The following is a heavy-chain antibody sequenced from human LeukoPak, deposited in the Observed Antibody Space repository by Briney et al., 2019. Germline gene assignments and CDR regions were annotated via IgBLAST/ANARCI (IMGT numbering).Heavy chain of an antibody. J-gene: IGHJ4*02. CDR3: ARGMYYYDSSGSLGY. V-gene: IGHV1-69*04. CDR2: IIPILGIA. Sequence: GSSVKVSFKASGGTFSSYAISWVRQAPGQGLEWMGRIIPILGIANYAQKFQGRVTITADKSTSTAYMELSSLRSEDTAVYYCARGMYYYDSSGSLGYWGQGTLVTVS. D-gene: IGHD3-22*01. CDR1: GGTFSSYA.